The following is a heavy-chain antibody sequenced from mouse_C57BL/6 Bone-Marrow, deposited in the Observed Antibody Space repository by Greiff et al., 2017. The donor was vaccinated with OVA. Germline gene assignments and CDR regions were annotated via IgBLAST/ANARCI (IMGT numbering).Heavy chain of an antibody. J-gene: IGHJ3*01. CDR3: VRGFITTVVPY. D-gene: IGHD1-1*01. CDR2: IRSKSNNYAT. Sequence: EVQLQQSGGGLVQPKGSLKLSCAASGFSFNTYAMNWVRQAPGKGLEWVARIRSKSNNYATYYADSVKDRFTISRDDSESMLYLQMNNLKTEDTAMYYCVRGFITTVVPYWGQGTLVTVSA. V-gene: IGHV10-1*01. CDR1: GFSFNTYA.